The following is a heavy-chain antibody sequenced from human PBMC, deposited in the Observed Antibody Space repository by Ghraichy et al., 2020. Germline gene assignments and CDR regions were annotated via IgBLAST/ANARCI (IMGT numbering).Heavy chain of an antibody. CDR1: GDSVSSNNAL. CDR3: ASWHFYY. Sequence: SETLSLTCTISGDSVSSNNALWNWIRQSPAGGLEWLGRTYYRSNRSRWTNDYAQTLKGRITINADTSMNQVSLQLTPVTPEDTAVFYCASWHFYYWGQGALVTVSS. V-gene: IGHV6-1*01. CDR2: TYYRSNRSRWTN. J-gene: IGHJ4*02.